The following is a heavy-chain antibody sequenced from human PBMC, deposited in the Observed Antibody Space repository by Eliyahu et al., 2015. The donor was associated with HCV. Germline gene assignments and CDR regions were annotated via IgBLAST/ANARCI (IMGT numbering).Heavy chain of an antibody. CDR2: IYYSGST. Sequence: QVQLQESGPGLVKPSETLSLTCTVSGGSISSYYWSWIRQPPGKGLEWIGYIYYSGSTNYNPSLKSRVTISVDTSKNQFSLKLSSVTAADTAVYYCARVSHYYGSGALDYWGQGTLVTVSS. J-gene: IGHJ4*02. CDR3: ARVSHYYGSGALDY. V-gene: IGHV4-59*01. D-gene: IGHD3-10*01. CDR1: GGSISSYY.